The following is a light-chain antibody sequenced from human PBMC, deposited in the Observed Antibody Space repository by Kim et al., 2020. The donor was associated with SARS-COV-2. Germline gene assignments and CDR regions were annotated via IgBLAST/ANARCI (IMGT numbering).Light chain of an antibody. Sequence: GSPGERATLSCRASQSVSTSVAWYQHKPGQAPRLLIHGASSRAADVPARFSASGSGTDFTLTISSLQSEDFAVYFCQQYYKWPPLTFGGGTKLEI. CDR3: QQYYKWPPLT. CDR1: QSVSTS. J-gene: IGKJ4*01. V-gene: IGKV3-15*01. CDR2: GAS.